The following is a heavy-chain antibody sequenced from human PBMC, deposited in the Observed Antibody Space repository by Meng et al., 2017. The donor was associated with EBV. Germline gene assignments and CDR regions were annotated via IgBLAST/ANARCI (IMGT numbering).Heavy chain of an antibody. Sequence: QITLKESCATLMKPTQTLTLTCTFSGFSLSTSGVGVGWSRQPPGKALEWLALIYWDDDKRYSPSLKSRLTITKDTSKNQVVLTMTNMDPVDTATYYCAHRRDEYSSSRYGWFDPWGQGTLVTVSS. D-gene: IGHD6-13*01. J-gene: IGHJ5*02. CDR3: AHRRDEYSSSRYGWFDP. CDR2: IYWDDDK. CDR1: GFSLSTSGVG. V-gene: IGHV2-5*02.